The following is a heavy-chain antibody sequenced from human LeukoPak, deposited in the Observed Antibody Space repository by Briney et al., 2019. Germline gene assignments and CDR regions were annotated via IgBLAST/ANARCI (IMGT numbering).Heavy chain of an antibody. D-gene: IGHD3-3*01. V-gene: IGHV1-2*02. CDR1: GYTFTDYY. CDR2: INPNNGGT. J-gene: IGHJ3*02. CDR3: ARFWTDILRLLEDAVDI. Sequence: GASVKVSCKASGYTFTDYYIHWVRQAPGQGLEWMGWINPNNGGTNFAQKFQGRVTMTRDTSISTAYMDLDSLRSDDTAIYYCARFWTDILRLLEDAVDIWGQGTLVTVSS.